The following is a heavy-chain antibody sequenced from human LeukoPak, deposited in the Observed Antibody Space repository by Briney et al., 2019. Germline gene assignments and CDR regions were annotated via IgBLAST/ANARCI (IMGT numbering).Heavy chain of an antibody. V-gene: IGHV1-69*13. CDR2: IIPIFGTA. CDR1: GGTFSSYA. Sequence: SVKVSCKASGGTFSSYAISWVRQAPGQGLEWMGGIIPIFGTANYAQKFQGRVTITADESTSTAYKELSSLRSEDTAVYYCARDAPRYGSSWYRAFDIWGQGTMVTVSS. J-gene: IGHJ3*02. CDR3: ARDAPRYGSSWYRAFDI. D-gene: IGHD6-13*01.